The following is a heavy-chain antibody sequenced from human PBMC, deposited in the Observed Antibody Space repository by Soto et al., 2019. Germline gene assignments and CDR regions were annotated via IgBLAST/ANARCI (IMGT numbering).Heavy chain of an antibody. CDR2: ISYDGSNK. CDR3: ARADDSGWYGSVDY. CDR1: GFTFSSYA. V-gene: IGHV3-30*04. D-gene: IGHD6-19*01. J-gene: IGHJ4*02. Sequence: GGSLRLSCAASGFTFSSYAMHWVRQAPDKGLEWVAVISYDGSNKYYADSVKGRFTISRDNSKNTLYLQMNSMRAEDAAVYYCARADDSGWYGSVDYWGQGTLVTVSS.